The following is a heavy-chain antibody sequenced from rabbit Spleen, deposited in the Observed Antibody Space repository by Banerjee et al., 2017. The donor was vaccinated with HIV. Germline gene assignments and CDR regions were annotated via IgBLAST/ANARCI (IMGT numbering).Heavy chain of an antibody. CDR2: IDPVFGIT. J-gene: IGHJ6*01. D-gene: IGHD1-1*01. V-gene: IGHV1S47*01. CDR3: VRGASSSGYYSL. CDR1: GFDFSTYG. Sequence: QEQLVESGGGLVQPGESLKLFCKASGFDFSTYGVSWVRQAPGKGLEWIGYIDPVFGITYYASWVNGRFTISSHNAQNTLYLQLNSLTAADTATYFCVRGASSSGYYSLWGQGTLVTVS.